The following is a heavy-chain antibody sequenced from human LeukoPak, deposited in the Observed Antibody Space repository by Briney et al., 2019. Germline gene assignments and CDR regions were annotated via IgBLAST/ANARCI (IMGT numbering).Heavy chain of an antibody. CDR2: INQSGSS. CDR3: ARVATIDYYYYGIDV. Sequence: SETLSLTCDVYGGSFSGYYWSWIRQPPGKGLEWIGEINQSGSSNYEPSLKSRATISVDRSKNQFSLNLRSVTAADTAVYYCARVATIDYYYYGIDVWGQGTTVAVSS. CDR1: GGSFSGYY. J-gene: IGHJ6*02. V-gene: IGHV4-34*01. D-gene: IGHD5-12*01.